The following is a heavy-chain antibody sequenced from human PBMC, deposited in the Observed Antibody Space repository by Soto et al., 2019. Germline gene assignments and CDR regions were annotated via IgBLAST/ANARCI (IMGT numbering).Heavy chain of an antibody. D-gene: IGHD3-10*01. V-gene: IGHV3-23*01. CDR2: ISGSGGST. J-gene: IGHJ4*02. Sequence: GGSLRLSCAASGFTFGSYGMSWVRQAPGKGLEWVSAISGSGGSTYYADSVKGRFTISRDNSKNTVHLQINSLRAEDTAVYYCAKYRVAMLFRVHGYWGQGTLVTVSS. CDR1: GFTFGSYG. CDR3: AKYRVAMLFRVHGY.